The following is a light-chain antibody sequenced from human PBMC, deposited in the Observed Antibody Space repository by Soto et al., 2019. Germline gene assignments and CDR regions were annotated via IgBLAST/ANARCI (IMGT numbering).Light chain of an antibody. CDR2: DAS. J-gene: IGKJ4*01. Sequence: EIVLTPSPATLSLSPGARAILSCRASQSVSSYLAGYQQKPGQAPTLLLYDASNRATGIPARFSGSGSGTDFTLTISSLEPEDFAVYYCQQRSNWPLTFGGGTKVDIK. V-gene: IGKV3-11*01. CDR3: QQRSNWPLT. CDR1: QSVSSY.